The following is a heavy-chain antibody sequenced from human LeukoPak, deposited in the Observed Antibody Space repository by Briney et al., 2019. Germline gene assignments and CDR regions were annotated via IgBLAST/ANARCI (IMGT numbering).Heavy chain of an antibody. CDR2: ISYDGSNK. D-gene: IGHD3-22*01. V-gene: IGHV3-30-3*01. CDR1: GFTFSSYA. CDR3: ARAQQVYYYDSSDYYPDAFDI. J-gene: IGHJ3*02. Sequence: GRFLRLSCAASGFTFSSYAMLWVRQAPGQGLEWVALISYDGSNKYYADSVKGRFTISRDNSKNTLYLQMDSLRAEDTAVYYCARAQQVYYYDSSDYYPDAFDIWGQGTMVTVSS.